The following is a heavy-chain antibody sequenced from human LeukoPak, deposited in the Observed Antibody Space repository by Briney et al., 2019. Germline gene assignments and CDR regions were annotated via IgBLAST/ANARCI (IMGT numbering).Heavy chain of an antibody. D-gene: IGHD5-24*01. Sequence: ASVKVSCKASGYTFISYTISWVRQAPGQGLEWMGWISPYNDNTGYAQKFQGRVTMTRNTSISTAYMELSSLRSEDTAVYYCARGEMATPVGYWGQGTLVTVSS. CDR3: ARGEMATPVGY. V-gene: IGHV1-8*01. CDR2: ISPYNDNT. J-gene: IGHJ4*02. CDR1: GYTFISYT.